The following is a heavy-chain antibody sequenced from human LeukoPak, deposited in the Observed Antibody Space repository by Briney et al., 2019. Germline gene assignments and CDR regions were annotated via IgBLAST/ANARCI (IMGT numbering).Heavy chain of an antibody. CDR2: IYSGGDT. CDR1: GFSVTNYF. J-gene: IGHJ4*02. CDR3: TRDPDG. Sequence: GGSLRLSCAASGFSVTNYFMSWVRRAPGKGLEWVSVIYSGGDTFHADSVKGRFILSRDIPKNTLYLQMNSLRADDTAVYYCTRDPDGWGQGTLVTVSS. V-gene: IGHV3-66*01.